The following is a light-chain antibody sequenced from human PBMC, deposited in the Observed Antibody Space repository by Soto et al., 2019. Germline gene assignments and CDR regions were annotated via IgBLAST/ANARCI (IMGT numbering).Light chain of an antibody. Sequence: EIVLTQSPGTLSLSPGERGTLSCRASQSVSSNYLAWYQQKPGQAPRLLIYTASGRATGIPDRFSGSGSGIDFTLTISRVEPEDVAIYYCQQYGTSPWTFGQGTKVETK. CDR2: TAS. J-gene: IGKJ1*01. CDR1: QSVSSNY. V-gene: IGKV3-20*01. CDR3: QQYGTSPWT.